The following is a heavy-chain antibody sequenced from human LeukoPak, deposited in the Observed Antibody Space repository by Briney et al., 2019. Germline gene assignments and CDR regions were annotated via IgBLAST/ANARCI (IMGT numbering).Heavy chain of an antibody. V-gene: IGHV1-8*01. CDR2: MNPHSGNA. CDR1: GYSFTSND. J-gene: IGHJ5*02. Sequence: ASVKVSCKASGYSFTSNDINWVRQAAGQGLEWMGWMNPHSGNAGYAQKFQGRVTMTRDTSISTAYMELYSLTSDDTALYYCARIPQRIPYNWFDPWGQGTLVIVSS. D-gene: IGHD1-1*01. CDR3: ARIPQRIPYNWFDP.